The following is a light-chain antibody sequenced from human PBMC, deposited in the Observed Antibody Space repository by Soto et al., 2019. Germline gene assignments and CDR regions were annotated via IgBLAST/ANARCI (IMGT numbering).Light chain of an antibody. CDR2: EGN. CDR3: QSYDSSTVV. Sequence: NFMLTQPHSVSESPGKTVTISCTRSSGSIASNYVQWYQQRPGSVPTTVIYEGNQRPPGVPDRFSGSTDGSSNSASLTISGLQTEDEADYYCQSYDSSTVVFGGGTKLTVL. CDR1: SGSIASNY. V-gene: IGLV6-57*04. J-gene: IGLJ2*01.